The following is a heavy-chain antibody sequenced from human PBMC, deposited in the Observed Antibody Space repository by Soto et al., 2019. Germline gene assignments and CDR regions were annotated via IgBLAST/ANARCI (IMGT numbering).Heavy chain of an antibody. CDR3: ARSSSWYPYYFDY. CDR2: IYYSGST. V-gene: IGHV4-31*03. J-gene: IGHJ4*02. Sequence: SETLSLTCTVSGGSISSGGYYWSWIRQHPGKGLEWIGYIYYSGSTYYNPSLKSRVTISVDTSKNQFSLKLSSVTAADTAVYYCARSSSWYPYYFDYWGQGTLVTVSS. CDR1: GGSISSGGYY. D-gene: IGHD6-13*01.